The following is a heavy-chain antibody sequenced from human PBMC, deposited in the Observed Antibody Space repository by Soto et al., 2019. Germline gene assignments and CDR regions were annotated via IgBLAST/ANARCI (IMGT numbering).Heavy chain of an antibody. J-gene: IGHJ6*02. D-gene: IGHD2-21*02. Sequence: QVQLVQSGAEVRKPGSSVEVSCMASGSTFSSYTVNWVRQAPGQGLEWIGRIIPVLGVTHYARRFQGRVTITADRSRKTAYTELTSLTSEDTAVHYCARRRYCAVDCYNKFYYGMDLRGQGTTVTVSS. CDR2: IIPVLGVT. CDR3: ARRRYCAVDCYNKFYYGMDL. CDR1: GSTFSSYT. V-gene: IGHV1-69*02.